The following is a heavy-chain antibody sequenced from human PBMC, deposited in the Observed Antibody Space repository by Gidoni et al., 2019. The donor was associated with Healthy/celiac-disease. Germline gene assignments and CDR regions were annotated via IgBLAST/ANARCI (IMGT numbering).Heavy chain of an antibody. CDR3: VKRLRYYYGMDV. CDR1: GFPFSSYA. CDR2: ISSNGGST. D-gene: IGHD3-16*01. Sequence: EVQLVESGVGLVQPGWSLRLSCSASGFPFSSYAMHWVRQAPGKGLEYVSAISSNGGSTYYADSVKGRFTISRDNSKNTLYLQMSSLRAEDTAVYYCVKRLRYYYGMDVWGKGTTVTVSS. J-gene: IGHJ6*04. V-gene: IGHV3-64D*08.